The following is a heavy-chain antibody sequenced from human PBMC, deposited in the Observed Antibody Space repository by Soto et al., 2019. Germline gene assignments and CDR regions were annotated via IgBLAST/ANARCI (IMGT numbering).Heavy chain of an antibody. CDR2: ISNGGNYK. D-gene: IGHD4-17*01. CDR3: ARAPGEGRVAHFAY. CDR1: GFPSRTYA. Sequence: GGSLRLSCAMSGFPSRTYAIHWVRQAPGKGLEWVAGISNGGNYKYYADSFNGRFTVSRADSESTVYLQMNRLRPDDTAVFYCARAPGEGRVAHFAYWGQGTLVTVSS. V-gene: IGHV3-30*04. J-gene: IGHJ4*02.